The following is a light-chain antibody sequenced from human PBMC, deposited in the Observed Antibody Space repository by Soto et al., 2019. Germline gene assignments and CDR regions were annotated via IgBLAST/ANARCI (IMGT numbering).Light chain of an antibody. CDR1: QSISRW. V-gene: IGKV1-5*01. CDR2: DVS. Sequence: DIQMTQSPSTLSASVGDRVSITCRASQSISRWLVWYQQKPGKAPNLLIYDVSNLKSGVPSRFSGSGSGTEFTLTITSLQPDDFATYYCQHYDSYPITFGQGTRLDIK. CDR3: QHYDSYPIT. J-gene: IGKJ5*01.